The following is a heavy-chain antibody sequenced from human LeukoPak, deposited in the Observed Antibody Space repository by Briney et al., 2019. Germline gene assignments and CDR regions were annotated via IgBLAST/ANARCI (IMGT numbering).Heavy chain of an antibody. V-gene: IGHV3-23*01. CDR1: GFTFSSSA. D-gene: IGHD3-22*01. Sequence: GGSLRLSCAASGFTFSSSAMTWVRQVPGKGLEWVSTISPGGDPTFYADSVKGRFTISRDNSKYTLFLQINSLRVEDTALYYCATREYYDGSGYSVYWGQGILVSVSS. CDR3: ATREYYDGSGYSVY. CDR2: ISPGGDPT. J-gene: IGHJ4*02.